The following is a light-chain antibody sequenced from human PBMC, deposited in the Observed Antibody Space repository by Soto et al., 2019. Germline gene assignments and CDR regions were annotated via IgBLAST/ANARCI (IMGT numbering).Light chain of an antibody. CDR2: AAS. CDR3: LQHNTYPWT. Sequence: IQMTQSPSFLSASVGDRVTITCRASQGISSDLAWYQQNPGKAPKLLIYAASTLQSGVPSRFSGSGSGTDFTLTISSLQPEDFATYFCLQHNTYPWTFGQGTKVDIK. CDR1: QGISSD. J-gene: IGKJ1*01. V-gene: IGKV1-9*01.